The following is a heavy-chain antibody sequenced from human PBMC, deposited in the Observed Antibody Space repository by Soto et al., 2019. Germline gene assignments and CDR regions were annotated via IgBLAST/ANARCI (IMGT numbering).Heavy chain of an antibody. V-gene: IGHV4-59*01. J-gene: IGHJ4*02. CDR1: GDAIRSYS. D-gene: IGHD3-16*01. CDR3: PGEGALATLGEV. CDR2: VCYGGRT. Sequence: SETLSLTCTVSGDAIRSYSWTWIRQPPGRGLEWIGHVCYGGRTNQNPSHQSQVTISLDPSKNQFCPRLTSMTASDAAVYYCPGEGALATLGEVWGQGTPVTVSS.